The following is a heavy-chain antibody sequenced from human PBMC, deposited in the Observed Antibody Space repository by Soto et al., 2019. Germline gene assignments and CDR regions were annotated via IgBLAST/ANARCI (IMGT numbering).Heavy chain of an antibody. V-gene: IGHV6-1*01. Sequence: QTLSLTRALSRGSVSSNNAALNWVRESPSRGLELLGMTYYRSKWYNDYAVSVKSRITINPDTSKNQFSLQLNSVTPEDTAVYYCARLKGTGIAAAGPLARMDVWGQGTTVTVSS. D-gene: IGHD6-13*01. J-gene: IGHJ6*02. CDR2: TYYRSKWYN. CDR1: RGSVSSNNAA. CDR3: ARLKGTGIAAAGPLARMDV.